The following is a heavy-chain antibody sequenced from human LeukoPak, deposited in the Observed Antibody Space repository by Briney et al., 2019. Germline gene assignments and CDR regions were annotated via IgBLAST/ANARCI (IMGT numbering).Heavy chain of an antibody. D-gene: IGHD4-17*01. CDR3: ARRRGNFGEGEFDY. CDR2: IHSGGST. V-gene: IGHV4-4*08. CDR1: GDTFSGFY. Sequence: SATLNLSCNASGDTFSGFYGNWLSHHPRKDTHSVGYIHSGGSTASNPSLRSQITFSIDTSKNQVSLRLTSVTATDTAVYYCARRRGNFGEGEFDYWGQGIPVTVST. J-gene: IGHJ4*02.